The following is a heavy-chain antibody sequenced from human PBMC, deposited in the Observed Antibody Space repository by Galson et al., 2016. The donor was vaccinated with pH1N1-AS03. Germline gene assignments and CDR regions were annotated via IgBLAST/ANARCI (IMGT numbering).Heavy chain of an antibody. D-gene: IGHD3-10*01. Sequence: LSLTCTVSGASVTTKNYYWTWIRQSPEKGLEWIGYVFYTGATNYNPSLQSRLTVSIDKSKNQFSLKLSSVTAADTAVYFCAREGYGSGSYYPYYFDYWGQGALVTVSS. CDR3: AREGYGSGSYYPYYFDY. V-gene: IGHV4-61*01. J-gene: IGHJ4*02. CDR2: VFYTGAT. CDR1: GASVTTKNYY.